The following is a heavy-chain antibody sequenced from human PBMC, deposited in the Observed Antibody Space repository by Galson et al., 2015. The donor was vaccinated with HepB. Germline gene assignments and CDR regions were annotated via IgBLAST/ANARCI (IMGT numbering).Heavy chain of an antibody. J-gene: IGHJ4*02. CDR2: ISGSGGST. Sequence: SLRLSCAASGFTFSSYAMSWVRQAPGKGLEWVSAISGSGGSTYYADSVKGRFTISRDTSKNTLYLQINSLRAEDTAVYYCAIRSSGWYTGEYYFDYWGQGTLFTVSS. D-gene: IGHD6-19*01. CDR1: GFTFSSYA. V-gene: IGHV3-23*01. CDR3: AIRSSGWYTGEYYFDY.